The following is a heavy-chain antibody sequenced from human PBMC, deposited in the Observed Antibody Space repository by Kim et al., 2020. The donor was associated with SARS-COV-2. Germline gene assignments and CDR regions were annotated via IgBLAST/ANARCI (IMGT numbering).Heavy chain of an antibody. Sequence: SETLSLTCTVSGGSISSGGYYWSWIRQHPGKGLEWIGYIYYSGSTYYNPSLKSRVTISVDTSKNQFSLKLSSVTAADTAVYYCARDAPGIVVVPAAHYWYFDLWGRGTLVTVSS. CDR1: GGSISSGGYY. V-gene: IGHV4-31*03. CDR3: ARDAPGIVVVPAAHYWYFDL. D-gene: IGHD2-2*01. CDR2: IYYSGST. J-gene: IGHJ2*01.